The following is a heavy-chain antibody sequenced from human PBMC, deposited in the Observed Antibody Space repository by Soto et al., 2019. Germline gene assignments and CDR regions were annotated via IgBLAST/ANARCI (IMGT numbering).Heavy chain of an antibody. J-gene: IGHJ3*02. D-gene: IGHD3-22*01. CDR1: GFTFSSYW. CDR2: INSDGSST. V-gene: IGHV3-74*01. CDR3: ARREHYYDSSGYYFSAFDI. Sequence: EVQLVESGGGLVQPGGSLRLSCAASGFTFSSYWMHWVRQAPGKGLVWVSRINSDGSSTSYADSVKGRFTISRDNAKNTLYLQMNSLRAEDTAVYYCARREHYYDSSGYYFSAFDIWGQGTMVTVSS.